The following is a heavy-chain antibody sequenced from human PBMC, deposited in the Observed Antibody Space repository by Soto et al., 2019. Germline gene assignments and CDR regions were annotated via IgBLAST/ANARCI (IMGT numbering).Heavy chain of an antibody. D-gene: IGHD6-13*01. CDR1: GGTFSSYA. CDR2: IIPIFGTA. J-gene: IGHJ4*02. CDR3: ARDPMAQAAPAGDYFDY. Sequence: QVQLVQSGAEVKKPGSSVKVSCKASGGTFSSYAISWVRQAPGQGLEWMGGIIPIFGTANYAQKFQGRVTITADESTSTAYMELSSLRPEDTAVYCCARDPMAQAAPAGDYFDYWGQGTLVTVSS. V-gene: IGHV1-69*12.